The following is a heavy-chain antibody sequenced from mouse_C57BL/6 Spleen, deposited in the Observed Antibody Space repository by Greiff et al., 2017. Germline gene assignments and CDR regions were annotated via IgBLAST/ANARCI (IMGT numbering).Heavy chain of an antibody. CDR3: TGTAQATLYYFDY. CDR2: IDPETGDT. CDR1: GFNIKDDY. Sequence: EVQLQQSGAELVRPGASVKLSCTASGFNIKDDYMHWVKQRPEQGLEWIGWIDPETGDTEYASKFQGKATITADTSSNTAYLQLSSLTSEDTAVYYCTGTAQATLYYFDYWGQGTTLTVSS. D-gene: IGHD3-2*02. J-gene: IGHJ2*01. V-gene: IGHV14-4*01.